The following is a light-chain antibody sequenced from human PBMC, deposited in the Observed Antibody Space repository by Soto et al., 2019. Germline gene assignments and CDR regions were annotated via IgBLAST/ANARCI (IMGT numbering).Light chain of an antibody. J-gene: IGKJ2*01. Sequence: IVMTQSPATLSVSLGERATLSCRASQSVGGYLAWYQQRPGQVPRLLIYDAYTRAAGVPARFSGSGSGTEFSLTISSLQSEDFAVYYCQQYSDWPLYTFGQGTKVDIK. V-gene: IGKV3-15*01. CDR3: QQYSDWPLYT. CDR2: DAY. CDR1: QSVGGY.